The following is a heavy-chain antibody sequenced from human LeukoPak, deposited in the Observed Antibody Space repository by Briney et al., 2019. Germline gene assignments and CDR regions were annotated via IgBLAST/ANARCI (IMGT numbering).Heavy chain of an antibody. J-gene: IGHJ4*02. V-gene: IGHV1-69*13. CDR3: ARGASRKDIVVVVAAMSFDY. CDR2: IIPTFGTA. Sequence: SVKVSCKASGGTFSSYAISWVRQAPGQGLEWMGGIIPTFGTANYAQKFQGRVTITADESTSTAYMELSSLRSEDTAVYYCARGASRKDIVVVVAAMSFDYWGQGTLVTVSS. CDR1: GGTFSSYA. D-gene: IGHD2-15*01.